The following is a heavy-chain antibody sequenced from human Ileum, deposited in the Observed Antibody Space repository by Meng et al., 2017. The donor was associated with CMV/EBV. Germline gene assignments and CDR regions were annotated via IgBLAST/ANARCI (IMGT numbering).Heavy chain of an antibody. J-gene: IGHJ4*02. V-gene: IGHV3-23*01. CDR3: AKALVSYTLDY. CDR1: GFPFSSYT. CDR2: ISGSGTTT. Sequence: LSCAGSGFPFSSYTMTWVRQAPGKGLEWVSLISGSGTTTYYADSVKGRFTISRDNSKNTLYLQMNSLRAEDTAVYYCAKALVSYTLDYWGQGTLVTVSS. D-gene: IGHD3-16*02.